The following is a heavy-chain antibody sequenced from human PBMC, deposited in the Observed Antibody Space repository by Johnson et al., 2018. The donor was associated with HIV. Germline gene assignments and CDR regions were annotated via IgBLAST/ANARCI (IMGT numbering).Heavy chain of an antibody. Sequence: QVQLVESGGGVVQPGRSLRLSCAASGFTFSSYAMHWVRQAPGKGLEWVAVISYDGSNKNYADSVKGRFTISRDNAKNSLYLQMNSLRAEDTAVYYCATRDPTHRPGVFDIWGQGTMVTVSS. J-gene: IGHJ3*02. D-gene: IGHD1-14*01. CDR2: ISYDGSNK. CDR3: ATRDPTHRPGVFDI. V-gene: IGHV3-30*04. CDR1: GFTFSSYA.